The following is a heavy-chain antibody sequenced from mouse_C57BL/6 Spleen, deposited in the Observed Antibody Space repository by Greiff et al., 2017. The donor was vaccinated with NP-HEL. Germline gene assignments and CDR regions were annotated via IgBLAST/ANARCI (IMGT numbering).Heavy chain of an antibody. CDR1: GYSITSGYY. J-gene: IGHJ1*03. D-gene: IGHD1-1*01. V-gene: IGHV3-6*01. CDR3: ARALYYYGSSPRYFDV. Sequence: EVKLLESGPGLVKPSQSLSLTCSVTGYSITSGYYWNWIRQFPGNKLEWMGYISYDGSNNYNPSLKNRISITRDTSKNQFFLKLNSVTTEDTATYYCARALYYYGSSPRYFDVWGTGTTVTVSS. CDR2: ISYDGSN.